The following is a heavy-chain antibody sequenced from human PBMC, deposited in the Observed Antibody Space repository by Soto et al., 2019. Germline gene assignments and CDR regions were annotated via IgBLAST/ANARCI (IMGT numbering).Heavy chain of an antibody. Sequence: GGSLRLSCVASGFTFSSYSMSWVRQAPGEGLQWVSSITSSNSYIHYGDSVKGRFAISRDNAKNSLYLQMNSLRAEDSAVYFCARDNNYYASGSGVDLWGQGTLVTVSS. D-gene: IGHD3-10*01. CDR1: GFTFSSYS. J-gene: IGHJ5*02. V-gene: IGHV3-21*01. CDR3: ARDNNYYASGSGVDL. CDR2: ITSSNSYI.